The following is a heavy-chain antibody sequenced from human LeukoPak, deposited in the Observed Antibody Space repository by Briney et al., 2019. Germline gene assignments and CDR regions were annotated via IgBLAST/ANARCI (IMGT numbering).Heavy chain of an antibody. CDR1: GLAFSTYG. CDR2: VSGGSTT. D-gene: IGHD1-14*01. CDR3: AKEDSEGGPNWFDT. V-gene: IGHV3-23*01. Sequence: GGSLRLSCAASGLAFSTYGMSWVRQAPGKGLEWVSAVSGGSTTSYAEYVRGRFTISGDNSKNTLYLQMNSLRAEDTAVYYCAKEDSEGGPNWFDTWGQGALVTVSS. J-gene: IGHJ5*02.